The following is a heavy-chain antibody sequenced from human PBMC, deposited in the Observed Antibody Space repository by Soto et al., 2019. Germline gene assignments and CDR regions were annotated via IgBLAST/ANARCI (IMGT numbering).Heavy chain of an antibody. D-gene: IGHD3-22*01. CDR2: INPNSGGT. J-gene: IGHJ2*01. CDR1: GYTFTGYY. CDR3: ARDDSSGYWNWYFDL. V-gene: IGHV1-2*02. Sequence: QVQLVQSGAEVKKPGASVKVSCKASGYTFTGYYMHWVRQAPGQGLEWMGWINPNSGGTNYAQKFQGRVTRTRDTSISPAYMELSRLRSDDTAVYYCARDDSSGYWNWYFDLWGRGTLVTVSS.